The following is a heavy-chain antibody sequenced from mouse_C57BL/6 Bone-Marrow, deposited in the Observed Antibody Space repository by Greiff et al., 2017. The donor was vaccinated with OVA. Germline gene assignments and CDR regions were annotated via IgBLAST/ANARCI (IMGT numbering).Heavy chain of an antibody. CDR2: IYPGSGNT. J-gene: IGHJ1*03. CDR3: ASVYYYGSGYFGV. CDR1: GYTFTDYY. Sequence: VQLQESGAELVKPGASVKLSCKASGYTFTDYYINWVKQRPGQGLEWIARIYPGSGNTYYNEKFKGKATLTAEKSSSTAYMQLSSLTSEDSAVYYCASVYYYGSGYFGVWSRGKAVSVSS. V-gene: IGHV1-76*01. D-gene: IGHD1-1*01.